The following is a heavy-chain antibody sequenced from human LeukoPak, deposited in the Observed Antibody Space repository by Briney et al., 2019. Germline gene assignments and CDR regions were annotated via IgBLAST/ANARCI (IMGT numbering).Heavy chain of an antibody. Sequence: GASVKVSCKASGYTFTSYAMHWVRQAPGQRLEWMGWINAGNGNTKYSQKFQGRVTITRDTSASTAYMELSSLRSEDTAVYYCARGRGMTMVRGVMALGYWGQGTLVTVSS. D-gene: IGHD3-10*01. V-gene: IGHV1-3*01. CDR2: INAGNGNT. CDR3: ARGRGMTMVRGVMALGY. J-gene: IGHJ4*02. CDR1: GYTFTSYA.